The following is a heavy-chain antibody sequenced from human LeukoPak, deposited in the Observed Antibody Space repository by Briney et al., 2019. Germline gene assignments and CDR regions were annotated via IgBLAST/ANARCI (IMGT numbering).Heavy chain of an antibody. V-gene: IGHV1-18*01. CDR1: DYTVTSYG. CDR2: ISAYTGNT. D-gene: IGHD3-22*01. Sequence: ASVKVSCKASDYTVTSYGISWVRQATGQWLELMGWISAYTGNTNYAQKLQGRVTMTTDTSTSTAYMELRSLRSDDTAMYYCAREYSSDYYFDYWGQGTLVTVSS. CDR3: AREYSSDYYFDY. J-gene: IGHJ4*02.